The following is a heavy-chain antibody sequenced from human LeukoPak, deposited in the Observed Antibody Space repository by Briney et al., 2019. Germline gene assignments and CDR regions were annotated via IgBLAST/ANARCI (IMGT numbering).Heavy chain of an antibody. CDR1: GGSISSATYY. CDR3: ARLSTVTTSFDY. J-gene: IGHJ4*02. V-gene: IGHV4-61*02. Sequence: SETLSLTCTVSGGSISSATYYWNWIRQPAGKGLEWIGRIYTSGSTNYNPSLKGRVTISVDTSKNQFSLKLTSVTAADTAVYYCARLSTVTTSFDYWGQGTLVTVSS. CDR2: IYTSGST. D-gene: IGHD4-17*01.